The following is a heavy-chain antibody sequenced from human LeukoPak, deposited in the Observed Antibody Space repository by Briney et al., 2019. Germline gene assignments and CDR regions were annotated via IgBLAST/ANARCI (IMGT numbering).Heavy chain of an antibody. CDR1: GFTFSSYA. V-gene: IGHV3-23*01. CDR3: AKQLTAGGYYFDY. CDR2: ISGGGETT. Sequence: PGGSLRLSCAASGFTFSSYAMSWVRRAPGEGLEWVSGISGGGETTYYADSVKGRFTISRDNSKNTLYLQMNSLRAEDTAVYYCAKQLTAGGYYFDYWGQGTLVTVSS. D-gene: IGHD6-13*01. J-gene: IGHJ4*02.